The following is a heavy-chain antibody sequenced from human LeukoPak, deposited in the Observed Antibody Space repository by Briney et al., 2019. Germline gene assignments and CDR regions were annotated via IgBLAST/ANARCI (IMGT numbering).Heavy chain of an antibody. CDR1: WLNFSIYA. D-gene: IGHD5-18*01. CDR2: ISSNGDIT. CDR3: ARVCYGCCINS. J-gene: IGHJ1*01. Sequence: GGSLRLSCAASWLNFSIYAMHWLRQAPGKGLESVSAISSNGDITYYANSVKGRFTISRDNSKNTLYLQMGSLRAEDMAVYYSARVCYGCCINSWGRGDLFTVSS. V-gene: IGHV3-64*01.